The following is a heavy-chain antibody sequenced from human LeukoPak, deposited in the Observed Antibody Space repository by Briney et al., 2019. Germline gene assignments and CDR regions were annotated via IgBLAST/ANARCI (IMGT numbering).Heavy chain of an antibody. V-gene: IGHV1-24*01. CDR1: GYTLTELS. J-gene: IGHJ3*02. CDR2: FDPEDGET. D-gene: IGHD2-2*01. CDR3: ARDFCSSEACPFRDDAFDI. Sequence: ASVKVSCKVSGYTLTELSMHWVRQAPGKGLEWMGGFDPEDGETIYAQKFQGRVTMTEDTSTDTAYMELSSLRSEDTAVYYCARDFCSSEACPFRDDAFDIWGQGTKVTVSS.